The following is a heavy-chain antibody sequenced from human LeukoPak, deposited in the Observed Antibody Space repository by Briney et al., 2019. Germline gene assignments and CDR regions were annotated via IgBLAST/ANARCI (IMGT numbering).Heavy chain of an antibody. Sequence: GGSLRLSCAASGFTFSSYAMHWVRQAPGKGLEWVAVISYDGSNKYYADSVKGRFTISRDNSKNTLYLQMNSLRAEDTAVYYCAKGGGWPPAVLFDYWGQGTLVTVSS. CDR3: AKGGGWPPAVLFDY. CDR1: GFTFSSYA. CDR2: ISYDGSNK. J-gene: IGHJ4*02. V-gene: IGHV3-30-3*01. D-gene: IGHD6-19*01.